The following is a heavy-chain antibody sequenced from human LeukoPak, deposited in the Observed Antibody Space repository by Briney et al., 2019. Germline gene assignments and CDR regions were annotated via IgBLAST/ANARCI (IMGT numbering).Heavy chain of an antibody. V-gene: IGHV3-9*01. Sequence: GGSLRLSCAASGFTFDDYAMHWVRQAPGKGLEWVSGISWNSGSIGYADSVKGRFTISRDNAKNSLYLQMNSLRAEDTALYYCAKTPSGSYTTPYFDYWGQGTLVTVSS. D-gene: IGHD1-26*01. CDR1: GFTFDDYA. J-gene: IGHJ4*02. CDR2: ISWNSGSI. CDR3: AKTPSGSYTTPYFDY.